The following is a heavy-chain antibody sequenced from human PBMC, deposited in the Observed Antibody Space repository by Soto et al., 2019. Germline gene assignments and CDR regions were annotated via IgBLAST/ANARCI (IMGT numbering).Heavy chain of an antibody. CDR1: GFTFSSYS. CDR2: SRSYDDTK. V-gene: IGHV3-48*02. CDR3: ARDPHALDY. J-gene: IGHJ4*02. Sequence: EVQLVESGGGLVPPGRSLRLSCATSGFTFSSYSMNWVRQTPGKGLEWISYSRSYDDTKFYADSVKGRFTISRDNAKNSLYLQMNNLRDDDTAVYYCARDPHALDYWGQGTLVTVSS.